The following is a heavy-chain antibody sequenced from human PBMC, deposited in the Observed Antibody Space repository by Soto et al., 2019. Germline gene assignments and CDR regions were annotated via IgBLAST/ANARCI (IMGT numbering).Heavy chain of an antibody. Sequence: QVQLQESGPGLVEPSQTLSLTCTVSGGSISSGGYYWSWIRQHPGKGLEWIGCIYYSGSTYYNPSLRSRVTISVDTSKNQFALKRSSVTAADTAVYFCARIVQDNSGPNYYYYGMDVWGQGTTVTVSS. CDR1: GGSISSGGYY. J-gene: IGHJ6*02. D-gene: IGHD3-10*01. CDR3: ARIVQDNSGPNYYYYGMDV. CDR2: IYYSGST. V-gene: IGHV4-31*03.